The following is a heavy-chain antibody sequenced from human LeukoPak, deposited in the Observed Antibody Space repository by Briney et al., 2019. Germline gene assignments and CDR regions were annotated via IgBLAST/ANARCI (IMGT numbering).Heavy chain of an antibody. Sequence: PGGSLRLSCAASGFTFSSYAMHWVRQAPGKGLEWVAVISYDGSNKYYADSVKGRFTISRDNSKNTLYLQMNSLRAEDTAVYYCAREWVGDIVVVPAATFDYWGQGTLVTVSS. CDR1: GFTFSSYA. CDR2: ISYDGSNK. D-gene: IGHD2-2*01. CDR3: AREWVGDIVVVPAATFDY. V-gene: IGHV3-30-3*01. J-gene: IGHJ4*02.